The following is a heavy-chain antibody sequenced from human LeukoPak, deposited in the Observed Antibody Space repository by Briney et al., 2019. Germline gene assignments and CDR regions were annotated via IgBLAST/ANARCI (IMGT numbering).Heavy chain of an antibody. CDR1: GFTFSDYY. D-gene: IGHD2-15*01. J-gene: IGHJ4*02. Sequence: GGSLRLSCAASGFTFSDYYMSWIRQAPGKGLEHVSGINSNGGSTYYAKSVKGRFTISRDNSKNTLYLQMGSLSAEDMAVYYCAKDGEDIVVVVAATWFDYWGQGTLVTVSS. CDR2: INSNGGST. V-gene: IGHV3-64*01. CDR3: AKDGEDIVVVVAATWFDY.